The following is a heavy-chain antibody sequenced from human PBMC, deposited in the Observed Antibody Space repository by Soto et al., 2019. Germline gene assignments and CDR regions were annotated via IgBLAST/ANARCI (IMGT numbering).Heavy chain of an antibody. D-gene: IGHD1-26*01. J-gene: IGHJ3*02. Sequence: QVQLQESGPGLVKPSETLSLTCTVSVGSISSYYWSWIRQPPGKGLEWIAYIYYSGSTNYNHSLDRRVNISIHTSKNRFSLKLISVTAADTAVYYCASRWGYAFDIWGQGTMVTVSS. V-gene: IGHV4-59*08. CDR3: ASRWGYAFDI. CDR2: IYYSGST. CDR1: VGSISSYY.